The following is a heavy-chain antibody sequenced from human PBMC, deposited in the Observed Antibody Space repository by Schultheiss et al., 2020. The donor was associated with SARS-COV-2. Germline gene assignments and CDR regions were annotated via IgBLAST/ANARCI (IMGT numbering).Heavy chain of an antibody. CDR1: GGSFSGYY. J-gene: IGHJ4*02. CDR3: ARLKRWLQFSAIDY. Sequence: SQTLSLTCAVYGGSFSGYYWSWVRQPPGKGLEWIGEIYHSGSTYYNPSLKSRVTISVDTSKNQFSLKLSSVTAADTAVYYCARLKRWLQFSAIDYWGQGTLVTVSS. V-gene: IGHV4-34*01. CDR2: IYHSGST. D-gene: IGHD5-24*01.